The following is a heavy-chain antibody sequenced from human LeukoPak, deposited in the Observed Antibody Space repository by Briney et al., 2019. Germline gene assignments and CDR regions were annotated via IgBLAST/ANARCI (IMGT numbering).Heavy chain of an antibody. Sequence: ASVKVSCKASGGTFSSYAISWVRQAPGQGLEWMGGIIPIFGTANYAQKFQGRVTITADESTSTAYMEPSSLRSEDTAVYYCARDRGGGSWDNFDYWGQGTLVTVSS. CDR3: ARDRGGGSWDNFDY. CDR1: GGTFSSYA. V-gene: IGHV1-69*13. D-gene: IGHD2-15*01. J-gene: IGHJ4*02. CDR2: IIPIFGTA.